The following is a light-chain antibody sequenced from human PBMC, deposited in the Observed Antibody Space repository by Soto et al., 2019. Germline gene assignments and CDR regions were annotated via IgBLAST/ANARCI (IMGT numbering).Light chain of an antibody. V-gene: IGLV2-8*01. CDR1: SSDVGGYNY. J-gene: IGLJ1*01. CDR3: LSYADTAYV. Sequence: QPLPSQPASASGSPGQSVTISCAGTSSDVGGYNYASWYQQYPGKVPKLMIYEVSERPSGVPDRFSGSKSGNTAFLTVSGLQAEDEADYYCLSYADTAYVFGTGTKVTVL. CDR2: EVS.